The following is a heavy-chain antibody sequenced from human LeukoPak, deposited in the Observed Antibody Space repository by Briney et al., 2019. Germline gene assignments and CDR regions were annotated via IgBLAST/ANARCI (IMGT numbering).Heavy chain of an antibody. D-gene: IGHD3-9*01. V-gene: IGHV3-30-3*01. CDR1: GFTFSSYA. J-gene: IGHJ4*02. Sequence: GGSLRLSCAASGFTFSSYAMHWVRQAPGKGLEWVAVISYDGSNKYYADSVKGRFTISRDNSKNTLYLQMNSLRAEDTAVYYCARPLGDILTGYYIGGTSFMYWGQGTLVTVSS. CDR3: ARPLGDILTGYYIGGTSFMY. CDR2: ISYDGSNK.